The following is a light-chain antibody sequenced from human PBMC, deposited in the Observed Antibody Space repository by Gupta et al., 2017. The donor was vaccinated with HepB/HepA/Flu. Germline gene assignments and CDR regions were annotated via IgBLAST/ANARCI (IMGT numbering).Light chain of an antibody. CDR2: ATS. CDR1: QGINNY. Sequence: DIQMTQSPSSLSASVGDRVTITCRTSQGINNYLAWYQQKPGKVPKLLIYATSALHSGVPSRFSGSGSGTDFTLTISSLQPEDVATYYCQKEISAPFTFGHGTKVDIK. V-gene: IGKV1-27*01. J-gene: IGKJ3*01. CDR3: QKEISAPFT.